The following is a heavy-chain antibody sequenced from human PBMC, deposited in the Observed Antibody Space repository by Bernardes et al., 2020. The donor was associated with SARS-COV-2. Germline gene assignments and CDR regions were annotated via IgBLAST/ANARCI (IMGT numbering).Heavy chain of an antibody. Sequence: ASVKVSCKASGYSFTSYGISWVRQAPGQGLEWMGWISADKGNTNYAQNLQGRVTMTTDTSTNTAYMELRSLRSDDTAVYYCATVVGNSNGGGWFDPWGQGTLVTVSS. V-gene: IGHV1-18*01. CDR3: ATVVGNSNGGGWFDP. CDR1: GYSFTSYG. J-gene: IGHJ5*02. D-gene: IGHD5-18*01. CDR2: ISADKGNT.